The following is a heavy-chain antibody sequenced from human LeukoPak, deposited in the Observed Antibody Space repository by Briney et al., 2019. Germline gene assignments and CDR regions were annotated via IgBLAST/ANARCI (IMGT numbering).Heavy chain of an antibody. D-gene: IGHD3-10*02. CDR1: GGSISSYY. CDR2: IYTSGNT. CDR3: AGGVRGVDYFGY. V-gene: IGHV4-4*07. Sequence: PSETLSLTCTVSGGSISSYYWSWIRQPAGKGLEWIGRIYTSGNTNYNPSLKSRVTISVDKSQNQFSLKLSSVTAAGTAVYFCAGGVRGVDYFGYWGQGTLVTVSS. J-gene: IGHJ4*02.